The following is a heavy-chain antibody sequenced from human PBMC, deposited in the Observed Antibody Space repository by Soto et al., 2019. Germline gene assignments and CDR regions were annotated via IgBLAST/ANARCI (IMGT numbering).Heavy chain of an antibody. J-gene: IGHJ3*02. Sequence: GGSLRLSCAASGFTFSDYYMSWIRQAPGKGLEWVSYISSSGSTIYYADSVKGRFTIPRDNAKNSLYLQMNSLRAEDTAVYYCARDPTHYDFWSGYYTRGLDAFDIWGQGTMVTVSS. V-gene: IGHV3-11*01. D-gene: IGHD3-3*01. CDR1: GFTFSDYY. CDR2: ISSSGSTI. CDR3: ARDPTHYDFWSGYYTRGLDAFDI.